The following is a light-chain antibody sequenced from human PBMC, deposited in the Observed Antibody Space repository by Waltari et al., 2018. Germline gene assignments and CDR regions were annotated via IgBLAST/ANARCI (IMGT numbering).Light chain of an antibody. CDR2: DAS. V-gene: IGKV3-11*01. CDR1: QSVNSQ. CDR3: QQRMKWPWS. J-gene: IGKJ1*01. Sequence: VLTQPPATLSLSPGERATLSCRASQSVNSQLTWYQDKPGQAPRLLIYDASIRVTGISARFSGSGSGTDFTLTISSLEPEDFAVYYCQQRMKWPWSFGQGTKVEI.